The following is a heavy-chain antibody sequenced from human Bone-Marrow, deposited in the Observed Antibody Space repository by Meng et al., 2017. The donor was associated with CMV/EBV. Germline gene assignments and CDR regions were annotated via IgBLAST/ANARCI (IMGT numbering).Heavy chain of an antibody. CDR3: AKDTARRILSRCYYFDY. D-gene: IGHD2-21*02. CDR2: ISGSGGST. J-gene: IGHJ4*02. CDR1: GFTFSSYA. Sequence: GGSLRLSCAASGFTFSSYAMSWVRQAPGKGLGWVSAISGSGGSTYYADSVKGRFTISRDNSKHTLYLQMNSLRAEDTAVYYCAKDTARRILSRCYYFDYWGQGMLVTVSS. V-gene: IGHV3-23*01.